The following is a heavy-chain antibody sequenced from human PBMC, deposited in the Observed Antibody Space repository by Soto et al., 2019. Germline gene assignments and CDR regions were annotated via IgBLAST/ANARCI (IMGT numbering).Heavy chain of an antibody. D-gene: IGHD2-15*01. J-gene: IGHJ4*02. CDR1: GFTFSNYW. CDR2: IDSDGSRI. CDR3: VRTSLVVAVATREDF. Sequence: EVQLVESGGGLVQPGESLRLSCAASGFTFSNYWMHWARQAPGKGLVWVSRIDSDGSRITYADFVKGRFTISRDNAKNTVYLHMHSLTAEDTAVYYCVRTSLVVAVATREDFWGQGTLVTVSS. V-gene: IGHV3-74*01.